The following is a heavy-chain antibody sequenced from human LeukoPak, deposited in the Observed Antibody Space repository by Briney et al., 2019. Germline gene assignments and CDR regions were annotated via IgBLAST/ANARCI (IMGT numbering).Heavy chain of an antibody. CDR3: ARGAVAHFDY. CDR1: GDSVSSNSAA. Sequence: SQTLSLTCAISGDSVSSNSAAWNWTRQSPSRGLEWLGGTYYRSKWFNDYAVSVKSRITINSDTSKNQFSLQLNSVTPEDTAVYYCARGAVAHFDYWGQGTLVTVSS. CDR2: TYYRSKWFN. V-gene: IGHV6-1*01. J-gene: IGHJ4*02. D-gene: IGHD6-19*01.